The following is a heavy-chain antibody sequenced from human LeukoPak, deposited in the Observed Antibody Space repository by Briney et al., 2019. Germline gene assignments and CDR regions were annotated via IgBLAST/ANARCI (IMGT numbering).Heavy chain of an antibody. CDR2: IWYDGTNK. CDR3: ARDQRGFSYSKYYFDY. V-gene: IGHV3-33*01. CDR1: GFTFSSYG. Sequence: GRSLRLSCAASGFTFSSYGMHWVRQAPGKGLEWVAVIWYDGTNKYYAASVKGRFTISRDNSKNPLYLQMNSLRAEDTAVYYCARDQRGFSYSKYYFDYWGQGTLVTVSS. D-gene: IGHD5-18*01. J-gene: IGHJ4*02.